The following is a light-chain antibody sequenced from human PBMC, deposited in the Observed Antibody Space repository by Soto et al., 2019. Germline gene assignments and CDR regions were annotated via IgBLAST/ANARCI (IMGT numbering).Light chain of an antibody. CDR1: SSNIGAGYD. Sequence: QSVLTQPPSVSGAPGQKITISCTGSSSNIGAGYDVHWYRQFPGAAPKLLISGDNNRPSGVPDRFSGSKSGTSASLAITGLQAEDEADYYCQSYDSSLSRVFGTGTKAPS. J-gene: IGLJ1*01. CDR2: GDN. CDR3: QSYDSSLSRV. V-gene: IGLV1-40*01.